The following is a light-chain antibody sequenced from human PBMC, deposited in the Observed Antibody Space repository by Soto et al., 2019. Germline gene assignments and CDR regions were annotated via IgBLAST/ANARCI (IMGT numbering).Light chain of an antibody. J-gene: IGKJ2*01. Sequence: DIQMTQSPSSLSASVGDRVTITCQASEDISNCLNWYQQKPGKAPKLLMYAASNLEAGVPSRFSGSGSATDFTFNISSLQPEDIGTYYCQQYDNLPRTFGPGTRLEIK. V-gene: IGKV1-33*01. CDR3: QQYDNLPRT. CDR1: EDISNC. CDR2: AAS.